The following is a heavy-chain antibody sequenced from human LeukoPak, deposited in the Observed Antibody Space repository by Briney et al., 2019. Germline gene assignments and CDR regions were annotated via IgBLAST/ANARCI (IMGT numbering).Heavy chain of an antibody. CDR2: ISYDGSNK. CDR3: ARVKGGIAAAGNYFDY. V-gene: IGHV3-30-3*01. Sequence: GGSLRLSCAASGFTFSSYAMHWVRQAPGKGLEWVAVISYDGSNKYYADSVKGRFTISRDNSKNTLHLQMDSLNTEDTAVYYCARVKGGIAAAGNYFDYWGQGTLVTVSS. D-gene: IGHD6-13*01. J-gene: IGHJ4*02. CDR1: GFTFSSYA.